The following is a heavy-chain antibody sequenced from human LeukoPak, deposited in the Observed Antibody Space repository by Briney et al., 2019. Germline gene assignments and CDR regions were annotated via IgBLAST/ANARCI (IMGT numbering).Heavy chain of an antibody. V-gene: IGHV3-7*01. CDR2: IKQGGSEK. Sequence: GGSLRLSCAASGFTFSRYWMSWVRQAPGKGLEWVANIKQGGSEKYYVDSVKGRFTISRDNAKNSLYLQMNSLRAEDTAVYYCASRIAAAGAEYFQHGGQGTLVTVSS. J-gene: IGHJ1*01. CDR3: ASRIAAAGAEYFQH. CDR1: GFTFSRYW. D-gene: IGHD6-13*01.